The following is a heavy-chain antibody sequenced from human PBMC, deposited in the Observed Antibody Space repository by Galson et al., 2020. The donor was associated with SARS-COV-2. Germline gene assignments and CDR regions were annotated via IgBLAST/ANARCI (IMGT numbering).Heavy chain of an antibody. CDR3: ARLSHSSGWSFGEY. V-gene: IGHV5-51*01. D-gene: IGHD6-19*01. CDR1: GYRFTSYW. Sequence: KVSCRASGYRFTSYWIGWVRQMPGKGLEWMGIIFPADSDARYSPSFQGQVTISVDKSMTTAYLQWNSLKASDTAMYFCARLSHSSGWSFGEYWGQGTLVTVSS. CDR2: IFPADSDA. J-gene: IGHJ4*02.